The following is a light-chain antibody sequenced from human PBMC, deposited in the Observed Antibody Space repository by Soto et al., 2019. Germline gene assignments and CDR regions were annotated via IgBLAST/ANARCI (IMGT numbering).Light chain of an antibody. J-gene: IGKJ2*01. CDR3: QQTYSSLGT. CDR2: VAS. Sequence: DIQMTQSPSSLSASVGDRVTITCRASQTISSYLNWYQQKPGNAPKLLIYVASTLQTGVPSRFSGSGSGTDFTLTISSVQPEDFATYYCQQTYSSLGTFGQGTNL. V-gene: IGKV1-39*01. CDR1: QTISSY.